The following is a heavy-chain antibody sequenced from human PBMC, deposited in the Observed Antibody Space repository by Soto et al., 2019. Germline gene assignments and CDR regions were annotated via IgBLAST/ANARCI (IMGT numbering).Heavy chain of an antibody. V-gene: IGHV5-51*01. Sequence: GESLKISCKGSGYNFAGYWIAWVRQMPGKGLELMGIIYPNDSDTRYRPSFQGQVTISADKSISSAYLQWSSLRASDTAMYYCATGGVSTRTFDYWGQGTTVTVSS. CDR2: IYPNDSDT. D-gene: IGHD3-3*01. CDR3: ATGGVSTRTFDY. J-gene: IGHJ4*02. CDR1: GYNFAGYW.